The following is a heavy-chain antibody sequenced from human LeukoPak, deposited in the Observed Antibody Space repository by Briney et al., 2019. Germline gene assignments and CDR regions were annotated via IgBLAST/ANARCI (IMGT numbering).Heavy chain of an antibody. CDR1: GGSISSSSYY. CDR2: IYYSGST. CDR3: ARSEAAAGYFDY. V-gene: IGHV4-39*07. J-gene: IGHJ4*02. D-gene: IGHD6-13*01. Sequence: SETLSLTCTVSGGSISSSSYYWGWIRQPPGKGLEWIGSIYYSGSTYYNPSLKSRDTISVDTSKNQFSLKLSSVTAADTAVYYCARSEAAAGYFDYWGQGTLVTVSS.